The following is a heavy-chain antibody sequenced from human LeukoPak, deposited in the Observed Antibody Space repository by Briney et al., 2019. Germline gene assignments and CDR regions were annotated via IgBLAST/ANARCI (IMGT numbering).Heavy chain of an antibody. V-gene: IGHV4-30-4*01. Sequence: PSETLSLTCTVSGGSISSGDYYWSWIRQPTGKGLEWIGYIYYSGSTYYNPSLKSRVTISVDTSKNQFSLKLSSVTAADTAVYYCAGLVATKGSYAFDIWGQGTMVTVSS. CDR1: GGSISSGDYY. D-gene: IGHD5-12*01. CDR3: AGLVATKGSYAFDI. CDR2: IYYSGST. J-gene: IGHJ3*02.